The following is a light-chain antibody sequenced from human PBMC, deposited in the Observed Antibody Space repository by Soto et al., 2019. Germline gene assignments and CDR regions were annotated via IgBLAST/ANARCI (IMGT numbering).Light chain of an antibody. CDR3: QSTYDTPA. CDR2: AAS. J-gene: IGKJ4*01. CDR1: RNIYNY. V-gene: IGKV1-39*02. Sequence: QMTQSPSSLSASVGDKVTITCRASRNIYNYLHWYQQKPGKAPTLLISAASSLHGGVPSRFIGGGSGADYTLTITSLQPDDSAIYYCQSTYDTPAFGGGTKVEIK.